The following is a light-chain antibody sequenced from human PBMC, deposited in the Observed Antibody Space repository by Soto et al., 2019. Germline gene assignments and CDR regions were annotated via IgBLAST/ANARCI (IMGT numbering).Light chain of an antibody. CDR2: YDD. J-gene: IGLJ2*01. V-gene: IGLV1-36*01. Sequence: QSVLTQPPSVSEAPRQRVTISCSGSTSNIGNNAVSWYQQLPGKAPKLLIYYDDLLPSGVSDRFSGSKSGTSASLAISGLQSEDEADYYCAAWDDRLNGVIFGGGIKLTVL. CDR3: AAWDDRLNGVI. CDR1: TSNIGNNA.